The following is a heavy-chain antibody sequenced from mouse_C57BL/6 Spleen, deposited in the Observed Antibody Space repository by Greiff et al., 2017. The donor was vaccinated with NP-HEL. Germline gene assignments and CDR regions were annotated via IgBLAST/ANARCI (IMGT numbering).Heavy chain of an antibody. D-gene: IGHD2-4*01. CDR1: GYTFTSYW. CDR2: IYPGSGST. CDR3: ARGVIYYDYDCFAY. Sequence: QVHVKQPGAELVKPGASVKMSCKASGYTFTSYWITWVKQRPGQGLEWIGDIYPGSGSTNYNEKFKSKATLTVDTSSSTAYMQLSSLTSEDSAVYYCARGVIYYDYDCFAYWGQGTLVTVSA. V-gene: IGHV1-55*01. J-gene: IGHJ3*01.